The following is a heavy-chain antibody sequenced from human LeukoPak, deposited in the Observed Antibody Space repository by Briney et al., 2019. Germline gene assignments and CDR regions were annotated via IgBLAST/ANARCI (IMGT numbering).Heavy chain of an antibody. CDR3: ARTAARRFDY. J-gene: IGHJ4*02. D-gene: IGHD6-6*01. CDR2: INPTGGST. Sequence: ASAKVSCKASGYTFPSYFTHWVRQAPGQGLEWMGIINPTGGSTTYAQKLQGRVTMTRDTSTSTVYMELSSLRSDDTAVYYCARTAARRFDYWGQGTLVTVSS. CDR1: GYTFPSYF. V-gene: IGHV1-46*01.